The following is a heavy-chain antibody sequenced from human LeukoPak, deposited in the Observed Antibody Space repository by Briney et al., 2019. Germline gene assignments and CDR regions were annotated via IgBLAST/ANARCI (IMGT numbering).Heavy chain of an antibody. J-gene: IGHJ3*02. Sequence: SETLSLTCTVSGGSISSSSYYRGWIRQPPGKGLEWIGSIYYSGSTYYNPSLKSRVTISVDTSKNQFSLKLSSVTAADTAVYYCARRPHYYDSSGYVNDAFDIWGQGTMVTVSS. CDR2: IYYSGST. CDR1: GGSISSSSYY. V-gene: IGHV4-39*01. D-gene: IGHD3-22*01. CDR3: ARRPHYYDSSGYVNDAFDI.